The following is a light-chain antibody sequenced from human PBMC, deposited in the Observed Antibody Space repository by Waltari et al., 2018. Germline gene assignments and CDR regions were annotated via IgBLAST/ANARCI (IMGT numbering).Light chain of an antibody. CDR1: QSISSY. J-gene: IGKJ5*01. CDR3: QQSYSTPIT. Sequence: DIQITQSPSSLSASVGDRVTITCRASQSISSYLNWYQQKPGKDPKLLIYAASSLQSGVPSRFSGSGSGTDFTLTISSLQPEDFATYYCQQSYSTPITFGQGTRLEIK. V-gene: IGKV1-39*01. CDR2: AAS.